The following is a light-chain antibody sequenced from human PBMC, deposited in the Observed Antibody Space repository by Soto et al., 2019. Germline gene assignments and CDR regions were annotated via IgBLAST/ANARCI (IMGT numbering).Light chain of an antibody. CDR1: QSLSSW. J-gene: IGKJ1*01. CDR3: QQYNSDWT. CDR2: KAS. Sequence: DIQMTQSPSTLSASVGDRVTFTCRASQSLSSWLAWYQQKPGQAPNLLIYKASNLESGVPSRFSDSVSGTEFTLTIISLQPDDFATYYCQQYNSDWTFGQGTKVKIK. V-gene: IGKV1-5*03.